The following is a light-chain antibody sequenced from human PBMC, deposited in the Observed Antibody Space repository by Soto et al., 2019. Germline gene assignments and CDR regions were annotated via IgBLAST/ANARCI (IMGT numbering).Light chain of an antibody. J-gene: IGLJ3*02. Sequence: QPVLTQSPSASASLGASVKLTCTLSSGHSSYAIAWHQQQPEKGPRYLMKLNSDGSHSKGDGIPDRFSGSSSGAERYLTISSLQSADEADYYCQPWGTGIHWVFGGGTTLTVL. CDR1: SGHSSYA. CDR2: LNSDGSH. CDR3: QPWGTGIHWV. V-gene: IGLV4-69*01.